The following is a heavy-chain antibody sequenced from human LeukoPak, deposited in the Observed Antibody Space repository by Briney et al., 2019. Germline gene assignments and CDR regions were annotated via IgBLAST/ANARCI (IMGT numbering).Heavy chain of an antibody. Sequence: ASVKVSCKASGYTFTSYGIVWVRQAPGQGLEWMGWISPKNGDTNYAPKLQGRVTMTIDTSTSTAYMELRSLRSDDTAVYYCARDPPPIAATDGWFDPWGQGTLVTGSS. D-gene: IGHD6-13*01. CDR3: ARDPPPIAATDGWFDP. CDR1: GYTFTSYG. V-gene: IGHV1-18*01. CDR2: ISPKNGDT. J-gene: IGHJ5*02.